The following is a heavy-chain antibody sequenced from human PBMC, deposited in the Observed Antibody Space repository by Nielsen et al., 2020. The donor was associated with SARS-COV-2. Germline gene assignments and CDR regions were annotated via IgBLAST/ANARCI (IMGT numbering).Heavy chain of an antibody. V-gene: IGHV1-18*04. Sequence: ASVKDSCKASGYTFTSYGISWVRQAPGQGLEWMGWISAYNGNTNYAQKLQGRVTMTTDTSTSTAYMELRSLRSDDTAVYYCARESRGYSYGWEPFDYWGQGTLVTVSS. J-gene: IGHJ4*02. D-gene: IGHD5-18*01. CDR3: ARESRGYSYGWEPFDY. CDR1: GYTFTSYG. CDR2: ISAYNGNT.